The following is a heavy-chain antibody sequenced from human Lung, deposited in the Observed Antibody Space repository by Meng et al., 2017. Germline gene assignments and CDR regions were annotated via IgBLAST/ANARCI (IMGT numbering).Heavy chain of an antibody. Sequence: RGSLRLSCVGSGLIFSNAWMTWVRQAPGKGLEWLGRMKSNIDGGTVDYAASVSGRFFISRDDSKNTFYLQMNSLKTEGTAVYYCSGHVDYWGHGTLVTVSS. CDR2: MKSNIDGGTV. V-gene: IGHV3-15*01. J-gene: IGHJ4*01. CDR3: SGHVDY. CDR1: GLIFSNAW.